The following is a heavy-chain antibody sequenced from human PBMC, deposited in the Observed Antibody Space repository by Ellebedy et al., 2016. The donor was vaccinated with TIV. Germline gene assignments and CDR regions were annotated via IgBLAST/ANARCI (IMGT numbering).Heavy chain of an antibody. J-gene: IGHJ6*02. Sequence: GESLKISCAASGFTFSLFSMNWVRQAPGQGLEWISYISSGSSSIYYADSVKCRFTITRDNDKNLLYLQMSSLRVEDTAVYYCARDFRQWLAQGDALDVWGQGTTVTVSS. CDR1: GFTFSLFS. V-gene: IGHV3-48*01. CDR3: ARDFRQWLAQGDALDV. CDR2: ISSGSSSI. D-gene: IGHD6-19*01.